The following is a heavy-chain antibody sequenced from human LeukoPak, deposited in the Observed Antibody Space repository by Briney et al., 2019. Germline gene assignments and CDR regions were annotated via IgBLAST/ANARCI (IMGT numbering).Heavy chain of an antibody. V-gene: IGHV3-53*01. D-gene: IGHD3-10*01. J-gene: IGHJ6*03. Sequence: GGSLRLSCEGPERMVRNSYMSWVRQSPGRGLEWVSVIYSGGSTDCADSVKGRFTTSRDTSKNTVYLQMNNLRAEDTGVYYCVRDLRDRRGYSNYYMDVWGKGTTVIVSS. CDR2: IYSGGST. CDR3: VRDLRDRRGYSNYYMDV. CDR1: ERMVRNSY.